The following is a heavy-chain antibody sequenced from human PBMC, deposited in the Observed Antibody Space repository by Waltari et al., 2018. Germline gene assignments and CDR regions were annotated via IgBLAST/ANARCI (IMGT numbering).Heavy chain of an antibody. J-gene: IGHJ6*03. Sequence: VRLLESVGGLVQPGGSRGLSCAASGFTVSSYAMSWVRQVPGGGREWVSVIYSGGSTYDADSAKGRFAISIDNSKNTPYLQMNSLRDEETAVYYCAKDKAPRSTGLRLSYLDVWGKGTTVTVSS. CDR3: AKDKAPRSTGLRLSYLDV. V-gene: IGHV3-23*03. CDR2: IYSGGST. CDR1: GFTVSSYA. D-gene: IGHD2-2*01.